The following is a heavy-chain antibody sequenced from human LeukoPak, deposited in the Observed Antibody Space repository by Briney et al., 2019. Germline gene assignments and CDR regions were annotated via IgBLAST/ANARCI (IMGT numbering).Heavy chain of an antibody. CDR2: IYSGGYSGGGP. CDR1: GFIVSSNH. D-gene: IGHD5-24*01. J-gene: IGHJ4*02. V-gene: IGHV3-66*01. Sequence: GSLRLSCAVFGFIVSSNHMNWVRQAPGKGLEWVSVIYSGGYSGGGPFYADSVKGRFTTSSDSSKNTLFLQMNSLRAEDTAVYYCARDVYGDGYNSFDYWGLGILVTVSS. CDR3: ARDVYGDGYNSFDY.